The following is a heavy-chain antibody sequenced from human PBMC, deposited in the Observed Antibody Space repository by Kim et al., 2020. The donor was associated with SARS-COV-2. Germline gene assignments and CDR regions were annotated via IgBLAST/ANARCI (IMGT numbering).Heavy chain of an antibody. Sequence: GGSLRLSCAASGFTFSSYGMHWVRQAPGKGLEWVAVIWYDGSNKYYADSVKGRFTISRDNSKNTLYLQMNSLRAEDTAVYYCAREGGYCSGGSCQRFDYWGQGTLVTVSS. D-gene: IGHD2-15*01. CDR2: IWYDGSNK. CDR1: GFTFSSYG. CDR3: AREGGYCSGGSCQRFDY. J-gene: IGHJ4*02. V-gene: IGHV3-33*01.